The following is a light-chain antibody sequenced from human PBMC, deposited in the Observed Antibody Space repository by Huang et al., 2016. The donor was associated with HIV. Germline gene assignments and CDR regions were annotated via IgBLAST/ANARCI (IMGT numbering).Light chain of an antibody. CDR2: MGS. J-gene: IGKJ3*01. CDR1: QSLLHSNGYNY. V-gene: IGKV2-28*01. CDR3: MEALQTPLT. Sequence: DIVMTQSPLSLAVTPGVSASISCRSSQSLLHSNGYNYLDWYLQKPGQSPQLLIYMGSNRASGVPDRFSGSGTGTDFTLKISRVEAEDVGVYYCMEALQTPLTFGPGTKVDIK.